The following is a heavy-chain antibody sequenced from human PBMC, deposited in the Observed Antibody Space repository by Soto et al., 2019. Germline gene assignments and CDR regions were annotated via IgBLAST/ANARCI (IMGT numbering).Heavy chain of an antibody. CDR1: GGCFSAYY. D-gene: IGHD5-12*01. J-gene: IGHJ4*02. V-gene: IGHV4-34*01. Sequence: QVQLQQWGAGLLKPSETLSLTCAVYGGCFSAYYWSWIRQPPGKGLEWIGEINHSGSTTYNPSLKSRVIISVDRSKNQFSLKLSSVTAADTALYYCARGVGYAGVDYWGQGTLVTVSS. CDR3: ARGVGYAGVDY. CDR2: INHSGST.